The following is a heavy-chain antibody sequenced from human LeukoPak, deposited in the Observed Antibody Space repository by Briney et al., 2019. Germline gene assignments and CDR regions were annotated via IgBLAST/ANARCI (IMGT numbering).Heavy chain of an antibody. CDR2: ISSDSSYI. Sequence: PGGSLRLSCAASAFSFRSYSMNWVRQAPGKGLEWVSSISSDSSYIYYADSVKGRFTISRDNAKHSLYLQMNSLRAEDTAVYYCASPRGASGYFDCWGQGTLVTVSS. CDR3: ASPRGASGYFDC. D-gene: IGHD3-22*01. V-gene: IGHV3-21*04. CDR1: AFSFRSYS. J-gene: IGHJ4*02.